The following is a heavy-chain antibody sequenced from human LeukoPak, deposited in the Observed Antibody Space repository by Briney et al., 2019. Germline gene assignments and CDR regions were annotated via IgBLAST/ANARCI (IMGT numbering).Heavy chain of an antibody. D-gene: IGHD5-18*01. CDR1: GYTFTGYY. CDR3: AYENSYGSSD. Sequence: ASVKVSCKASGYTFTGYYMHWVRQAPGQGLEWMGWINPNSGGTNYAQKFQGRVTMTRDTSISTAYMEPSRLRSDDTAVYYCAYENSYGSSDWGQGTLVTVSS. CDR2: INPNSGGT. J-gene: IGHJ4*02. V-gene: IGHV1-2*02.